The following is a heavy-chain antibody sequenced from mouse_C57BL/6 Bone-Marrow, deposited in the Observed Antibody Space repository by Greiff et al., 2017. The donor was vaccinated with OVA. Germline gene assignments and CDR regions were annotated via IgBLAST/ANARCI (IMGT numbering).Heavy chain of an antibody. V-gene: IGHV1-26*01. CDR1: GYTFTDYY. Sequence: VQLQQSGPELVKPGASVKISCKASGYTFTDYYMNWVKQSHGKSLEWIGDINPNNGGTSYNQKFKGKATLTVDKSSSTAYMELRSLTSEDSAVYYCARFGESFAYWGQGTLVTVSA. J-gene: IGHJ3*01. CDR3: ARFGESFAY. D-gene: IGHD6-2*01. CDR2: INPNNGGT.